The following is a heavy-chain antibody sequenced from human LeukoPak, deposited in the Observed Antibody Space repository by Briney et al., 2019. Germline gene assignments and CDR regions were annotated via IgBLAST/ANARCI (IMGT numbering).Heavy chain of an antibody. CDR3: AKERVGATQPFDY. CDR1: GFTFSSYG. CDR2: IRYDGTNK. J-gene: IGHJ4*02. D-gene: IGHD1-26*01. Sequence: GGSLRLSRAASGFTFSSYGMHWVRQAPGKGLEWVAFIRYDGTNKYYADSVKGRFTISRDNSKNTLYLQMNSLRAEDTAVYYCAKERVGATQPFDYWGQGTLVTVSS. V-gene: IGHV3-30*02.